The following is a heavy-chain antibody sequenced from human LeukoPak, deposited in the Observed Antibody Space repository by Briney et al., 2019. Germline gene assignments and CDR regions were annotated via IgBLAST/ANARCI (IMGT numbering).Heavy chain of an antibody. CDR1: GFTFHEKYA. CDR3: ARRRIFGVVIIDGFDY. J-gene: IGHJ4*02. D-gene: IGHD3-3*01. Sequence: PGRSLRLSCGASGFTFHEKYAMHWVRQAPGKGLEWVSGFSLDSDNVGYADSVRGRFTVSRDNSKNTLYLQMNSLRAEDTAVYYCARRRIFGVVIIDGFDYWGQGTLVTVSS. V-gene: IGHV3-9*01. CDR2: FSLDSDNV.